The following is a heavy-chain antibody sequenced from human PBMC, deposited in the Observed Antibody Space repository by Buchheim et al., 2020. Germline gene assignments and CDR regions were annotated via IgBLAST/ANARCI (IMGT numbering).Heavy chain of an antibody. Sequence: EVQLVESGGGLVQPGESLRLSCAASGFTFSSYTMNWVRQAPGKGLEWVSYISSSSGTIYYADSVKGRITISRDNAKNSLYLQMNSLRAEDTAVYYCARALGYSYGPGDYWGQGTL. CDR3: ARALGYSYGPGDY. V-gene: IGHV3-48*01. D-gene: IGHD5-18*01. CDR1: GFTFSSYT. CDR2: ISSSSGTI. J-gene: IGHJ4*02.